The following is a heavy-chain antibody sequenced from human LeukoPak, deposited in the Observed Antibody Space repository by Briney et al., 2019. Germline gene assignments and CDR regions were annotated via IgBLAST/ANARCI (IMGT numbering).Heavy chain of an antibody. J-gene: IGHJ4*02. CDR2: ISRSSDYI. D-gene: IGHD3-3*01. CDR3: ARIEHIVLTIY. V-gene: IGHV3-21*01. Sequence: PGGSLRLSCAASGFTFSGYSMMWVRQAPGKGLEYVSSISRSSDYIYYGDSVRGRFTISRDNARNSLSLQMNSLRAEDSAMYYCARIEHIVLTIYWGQGTLVTVSS. CDR1: GFTFSGYS.